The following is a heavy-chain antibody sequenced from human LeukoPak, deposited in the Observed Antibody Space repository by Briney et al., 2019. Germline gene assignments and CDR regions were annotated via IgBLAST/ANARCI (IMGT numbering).Heavy chain of an antibody. D-gene: IGHD6-13*01. J-gene: IGHJ6*03. CDR3: AGVAIAAAGTMDV. V-gene: IGHV1-69*05. CDR1: GGTFSSYA. CDR2: IIPIFGTA. Sequence: ASVKVSCKASGGTFSSYAISWVRQAPGQGLEWMGGIIPIFGTANYAQKFQGRVTITTDESTSTAYMELSSLRSEDTAVYYCAGVAIAAAGTMDVWGKGTTVTVSS.